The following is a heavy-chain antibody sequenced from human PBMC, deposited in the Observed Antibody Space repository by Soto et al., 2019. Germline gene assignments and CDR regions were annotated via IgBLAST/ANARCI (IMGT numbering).Heavy chain of an antibody. V-gene: IGHV5-51*01. D-gene: IGHD3-9*01. CDR3: ARPGRAGLDDPYDILTGYIH. Sequence: GESLKISCKGSGYSFTSYWIGWVRQMPGKGLEWMGIIYPGDSDTRYSPSFQGQVTISVDKSISTAYLQWSSLKASDTAMYYCARPGRAGLDDPYDILTGYIHWGQGTLVTVSS. J-gene: IGHJ4*02. CDR2: IYPGDSDT. CDR1: GYSFTSYW.